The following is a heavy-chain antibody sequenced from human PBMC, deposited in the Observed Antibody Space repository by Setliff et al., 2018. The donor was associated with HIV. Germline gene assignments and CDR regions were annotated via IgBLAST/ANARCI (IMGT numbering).Heavy chain of an antibody. Sequence: SETLSLTCTVSGGSITGHYWSWVRQPPGKGLEWIGYIHYSGSSNYNPSLKSRVSISLDTSKKQVSLKLNSVTAADTAVYYCARADSSTWSHYFDYWGQGTLVTVSS. D-gene: IGHD6-6*01. CDR1: GGSITGHY. J-gene: IGHJ4*02. CDR3: ARADSSTWSHYFDY. V-gene: IGHV4-59*11. CDR2: IHYSGSS.